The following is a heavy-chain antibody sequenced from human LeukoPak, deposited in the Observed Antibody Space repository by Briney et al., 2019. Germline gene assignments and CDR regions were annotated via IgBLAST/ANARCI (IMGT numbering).Heavy chain of an antibody. V-gene: IGHV1-2*02. J-gene: IGHJ3*02. CDR2: INPNSGGT. CDR1: GYTFTGYY. Sequence: ASVKVSCKASGYTFTGYYMHWVRQAPGQGLEWMGWINPNSGGTNYARKFQGRVTMTRDTSISTAYMELSRLRSDDTAVYYCARSLGISDAFDIWGQGTMVTVSS. D-gene: IGHD7-27*01. CDR3: ARSLGISDAFDI.